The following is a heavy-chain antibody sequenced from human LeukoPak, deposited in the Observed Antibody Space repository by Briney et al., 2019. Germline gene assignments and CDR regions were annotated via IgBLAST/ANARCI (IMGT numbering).Heavy chain of an antibody. J-gene: IGHJ4*02. CDR3: ARYCSSTSCLFFDY. CDR1: GGSISSHY. CDR2: IYYSGST. Sequence: SETLSLTCTVSGGSISSHYWSWIRQPPGKGLEWIGYIYYSGSTNYNPSLKSRVTISVDTSKNQFSLKLSSVTAADTAVYYCARYCSSTSCLFFDYRGQGTLVTVSS. V-gene: IGHV4-59*11. D-gene: IGHD2-2*01.